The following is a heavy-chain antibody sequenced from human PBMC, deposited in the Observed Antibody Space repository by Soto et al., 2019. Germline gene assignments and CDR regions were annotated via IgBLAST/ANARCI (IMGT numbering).Heavy chain of an antibody. D-gene: IGHD4-4*01. J-gene: IGHJ4*02. CDR3: AKAATITTLYNFDF. CDR1: GFTFSSFG. Sequence: GGSLRLSCAASGFTFSSFGMNWVRQAPGKGLEWVSLISDSGGSTYHADSVKGRFTISRDNSKNTLYLQMNSLRAEDTAVYYCAKAATITTLYNFDFWGQGTLVTVSP. V-gene: IGHV3-23*01. CDR2: ISDSGGST.